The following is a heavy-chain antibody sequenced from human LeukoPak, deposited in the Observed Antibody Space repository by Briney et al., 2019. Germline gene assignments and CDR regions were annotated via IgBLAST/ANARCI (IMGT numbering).Heavy chain of an antibody. D-gene: IGHD3-22*01. J-gene: IGHJ4*02. CDR3: ATTYYYDSSGYYGDY. V-gene: IGHV3-20*04. Sequence: RTGGSLRLSCAASGFTFDDYGMSWVRQAPGKVLEWVSAINWNGGSTGYADSVKGRFTISRDNAKNSLYLQMNSLRAEDTALYYCATTYYYDSSGYYGDYWGQGTLVTVSS. CDR1: GFTFDDYG. CDR2: INWNGGST.